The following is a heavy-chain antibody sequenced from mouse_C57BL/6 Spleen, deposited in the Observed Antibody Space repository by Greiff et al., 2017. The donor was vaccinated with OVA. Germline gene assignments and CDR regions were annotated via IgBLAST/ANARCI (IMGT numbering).Heavy chain of an antibody. CDR1: GYTFTGYW. Sequence: QVQLQQSGAELMKPGASVKLSCKATGYTFTGYWIEWVKQRPGHGLEWIGEILPGSGSTNYNEKFKGKATFTADTSSNTAYMQLSSLTTEDSAIYYCAREGLYDYGHYYAMDYWGQGTSVTVSS. J-gene: IGHJ4*01. D-gene: IGHD2-4*01. CDR2: ILPGSGST. CDR3: AREGLYDYGHYYAMDY. V-gene: IGHV1-9*01.